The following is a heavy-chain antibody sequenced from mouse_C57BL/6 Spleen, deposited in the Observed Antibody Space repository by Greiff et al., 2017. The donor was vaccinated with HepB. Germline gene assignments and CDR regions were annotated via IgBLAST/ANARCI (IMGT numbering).Heavy chain of an antibody. CDR2: INPGSGGT. CDR1: GYAFTNYL. J-gene: IGHJ2*01. V-gene: IGHV1-54*01. D-gene: IGHD1-1*01. Sequence: VQLQQSGAELVRPGTSVKVSCKASGYAFTNYLIEWVKQRPGQGLEWIGVINPGSGGTNYNEKFKGKATLTADKSSSTAYMQLSSLTSEDSAVHFCARGSTVVATDFDYWGQGTTLTVSS. CDR3: ARGSTVVATDFDY.